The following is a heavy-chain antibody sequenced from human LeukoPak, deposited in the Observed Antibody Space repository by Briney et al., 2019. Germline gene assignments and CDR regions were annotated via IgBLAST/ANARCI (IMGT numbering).Heavy chain of an antibody. CDR3: AKFLGDLM. V-gene: IGHV3-23*01. Sequence: PGGSLRLSCAAAGFIFDNYGMSWVRQAPGKGLEWVSAISSSGGSTYYADSVKGRFTISRDNSKNTLYLQMNSLRAEDTAVYYCAKFLGDLMWGQGTLVTVSS. D-gene: IGHD2-21*01. J-gene: IGHJ4*02. CDR2: ISSSGGST. CDR1: GFIFDNYG.